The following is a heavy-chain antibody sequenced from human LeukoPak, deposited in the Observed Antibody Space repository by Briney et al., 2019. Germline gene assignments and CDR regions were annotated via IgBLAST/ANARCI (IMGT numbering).Heavy chain of an antibody. D-gene: IGHD2-2*01. Sequence: PSETLSLTCAVAGYSIRSGSYWGWIRQPPGKGLEWIGSIYHSGSTYYNPSRKSRVIISVDTSRNQFSLKLSSVTAADTAVYYCATGDVVVPTAAQRPLDYWGQGTLVTVSS. CDR3: ATGDVVVPTAAQRPLDY. CDR1: GYSIRSGSY. V-gene: IGHV4-38-2*01. J-gene: IGHJ4*02. CDR2: IYHSGST.